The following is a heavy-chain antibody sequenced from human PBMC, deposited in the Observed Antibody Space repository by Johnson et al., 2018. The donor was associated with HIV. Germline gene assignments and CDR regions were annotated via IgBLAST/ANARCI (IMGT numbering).Heavy chain of an antibody. CDR3: ARESLLITPRRDDAFDI. V-gene: IGHV3-30-3*01. CDR1: GFTFSSYA. J-gene: IGHJ3*02. D-gene: IGHD6-6*01. Sequence: VQLVESGGGVVQPGGSLRLSCAASGFTFSSYAMHWVRQAPGKGLEWLAIISYDGGDTWYADSVKGRFTVSRDNSKNTLYLQMNSLRAVDTAVYYCARESLLITPRRDDAFDIWGQGTMVTVSS. CDR2: ISYDGGDT.